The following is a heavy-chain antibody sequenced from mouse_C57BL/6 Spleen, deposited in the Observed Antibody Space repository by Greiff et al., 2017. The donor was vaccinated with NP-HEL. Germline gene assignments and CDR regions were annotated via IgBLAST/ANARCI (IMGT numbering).Heavy chain of an antibody. CDR1: GYSFTDYN. D-gene: IGHD2-5*01. CDR2: INPNYGTT. V-gene: IGHV1-39*01. CDR3: ARANSNYAFAD. J-gene: IGHJ3*01. Sequence: VQLKQSGPELVKPGASVKISCKASGYSFTDYNMNWVKQSNGKSLEWIGVINPNYGTTSYNQKFKGKATLTVDQSSSKAYMQLNSLTSEDAAVYYVARANSNYAFADWGQRTLVTVSA.